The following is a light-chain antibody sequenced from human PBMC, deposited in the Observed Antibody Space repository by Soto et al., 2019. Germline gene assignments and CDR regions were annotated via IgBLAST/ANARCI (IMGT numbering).Light chain of an antibody. CDR2: DAS. CDR1: QTISTY. J-gene: IGKJ4*01. Sequence: DIQMTQSPYSLSASLGDRVTITCRASQTISTYLNWYQQRPGKAPKLLIYDASRLQNAVPSRFSGSGSGTDFTLTITSLQPEDFATYYCQHSYSTPRTFGGGTRVESK. CDR3: QHSYSTPRT. V-gene: IGKV1-39*01.